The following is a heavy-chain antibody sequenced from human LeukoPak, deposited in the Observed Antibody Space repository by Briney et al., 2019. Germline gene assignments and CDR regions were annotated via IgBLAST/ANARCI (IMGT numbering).Heavy chain of an antibody. CDR3: AKESAYTSPRNYYFDS. CDR1: GFTFSSYA. Sequence: PGGSLRLSCAASGFTFSSYAMSWVRQAPGKGLEWVSAISGRSKMTYYSDSVKGRFTISRDNSKNTLSLHMNSLRAEDTAVYYCAKESAYTSPRNYYFDSWGQGTLVTVSS. J-gene: IGHJ4*02. D-gene: IGHD1-14*01. CDR2: ISGRSKMT. V-gene: IGHV3-23*01.